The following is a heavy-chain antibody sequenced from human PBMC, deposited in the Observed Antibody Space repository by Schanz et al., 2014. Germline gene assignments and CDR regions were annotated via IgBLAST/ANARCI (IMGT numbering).Heavy chain of an antibody. CDR2: IGYLGDT. CDR1: GFTLSNSD. Sequence: DVQLLESGGGLVQPGGSLRLSCAASGFTLSNSDMHWVRQGTGKGLEWVSTIGYLGDTYYPDSVKGRFTISRDNSKNILYLQMNSLRAEDTAVYYCARDFDDRRGYGSGYCLGDCMDVWGQGTTVTVSS. J-gene: IGHJ6*02. D-gene: IGHD3-10*01. V-gene: IGHV3-13*01. CDR3: ARDFDDRRGYGSGYCLGDCMDV.